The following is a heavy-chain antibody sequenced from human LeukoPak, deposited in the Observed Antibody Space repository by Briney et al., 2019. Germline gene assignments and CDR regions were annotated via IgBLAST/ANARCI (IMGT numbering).Heavy chain of an antibody. Sequence: SVKVSCKAFVGTFSSYAISWVRQAPGHGREWMGRIIPIFGTANYAHKFQGKVTITTDESTSTAHMELSSLRSEDTAVYYCARERYRGYSYGYGYWGQGTLVTVSS. CDR2: IIPIFGTA. CDR1: VGTFSSYA. CDR3: ARERYRGYSYGYGY. J-gene: IGHJ4*02. V-gene: IGHV1-69*05. D-gene: IGHD5-18*01.